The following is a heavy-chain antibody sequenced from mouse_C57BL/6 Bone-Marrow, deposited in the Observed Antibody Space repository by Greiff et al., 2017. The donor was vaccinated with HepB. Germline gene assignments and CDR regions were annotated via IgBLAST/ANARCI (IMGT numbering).Heavy chain of an antibody. J-gene: IGHJ4*01. D-gene: IGHD2-3*01. V-gene: IGHV14-4*01. CDR1: GFNIKDDY. CDR3: TTLLDGYYPYYYAMDY. CDR2: IDPENGDT. Sequence: EVMLVESGAELVRPGASVKLSCTASGFNIKDDYMHWVKQRPEQGLEWIGWIDPENGDTEYASKFQGKATITADTFSNTANLQLSSLTSEDTAVYYYTTLLDGYYPYYYAMDYWGQGTSVTVSS.